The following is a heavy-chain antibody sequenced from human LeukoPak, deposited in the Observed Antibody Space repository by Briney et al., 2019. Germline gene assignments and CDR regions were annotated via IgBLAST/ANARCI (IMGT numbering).Heavy chain of an antibody. CDR2: ISAYNGNT. J-gene: IGHJ4*02. CDR3: ARDRYDSSGYYPFDY. V-gene: IGHV1-18*01. CDR1: GYTFTSYG. Sequence: ASVKVSCKAYGYTFTSYGISWVRQAPGQGLEWMGWISAYNGNTNYAQKLQGRVTMTTDTSTSTAYMELRSLRSDDTAVYYCARDRYDSSGYYPFDYWGQGTLVTVSS. D-gene: IGHD3-22*01.